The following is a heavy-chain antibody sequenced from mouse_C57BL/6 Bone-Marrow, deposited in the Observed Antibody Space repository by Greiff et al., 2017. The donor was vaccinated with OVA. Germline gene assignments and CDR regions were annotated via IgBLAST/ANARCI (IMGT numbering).Heavy chain of an antibody. D-gene: IGHD2-2*01. V-gene: IGHV5-12*01. J-gene: IGHJ1*03. CDR2: ISNGGGST. CDR1: GFTFSDYY. CDR3: ARRGYYGYGGDWYFGV. Sequence: EVNVVESGGGLVQPGGSLKLSCAASGFTFSDYYMYWVRQTPEKRLEWVAYISNGGGSTYYPDTVKGRFTISRDNAKNTLYLQMRRRKSEDTAMYYCARRGYYGYGGDWYFGVWGTGTTVTVSS.